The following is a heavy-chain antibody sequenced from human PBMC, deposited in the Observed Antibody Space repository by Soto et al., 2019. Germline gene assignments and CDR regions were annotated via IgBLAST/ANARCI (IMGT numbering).Heavy chain of an antibody. CDR2: IFSADNT. CDR1: WFTVSINY. V-gene: IGHV3-53*01. CDR3: AITGAGYYIV. D-gene: IGHD3-3*01. J-gene: IGHJ4*02. Sequence: LSLSYAASWFTVSINYVSWVRQAPGKGLEWVSVIFSADNTHYADSVKGRFTISRDNSKNTVFLQMNSLRAEDTAVYYCAITGAGYYIVWGQGTPVTVSS.